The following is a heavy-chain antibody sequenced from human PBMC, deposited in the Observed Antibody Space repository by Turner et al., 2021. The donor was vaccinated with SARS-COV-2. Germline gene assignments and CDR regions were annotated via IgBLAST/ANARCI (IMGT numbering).Heavy chain of an antibody. V-gene: IGHV4-59*01. CDR1: GGSLSNYY. Sequence: QVQLQESGPGLVKPSETLSLTCTVSGGSLSNYYWNWIRQPPGKGLEWIGYIYYNGRTNYKSALKSRVTVSVDSENEFSLKLISVTAADTAVYYCARGSSVGAPLDWFGPWGQGLLVTVSP. D-gene: IGHD2-2*01. J-gene: IGHJ5*02. CDR3: ARGSSVGAPLDWFGP. CDR2: IYYNGRT.